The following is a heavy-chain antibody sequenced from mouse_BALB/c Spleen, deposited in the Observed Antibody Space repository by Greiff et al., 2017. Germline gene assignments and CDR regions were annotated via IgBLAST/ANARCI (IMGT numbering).Heavy chain of an antibody. CDR3: ARSGSDYAMDY. CDR2: IYPGDGDT. D-gene: IGHD3-1*01. V-gene: IGHV1-80*01. Sequence: VHLVESGAELVRPGSSVKISCKASGYAFSSYWMNWVKQRPGQGLEWIGQIYPGDGDTNYNGKFKGKATLTADKSSSTAYMQLSSLTSEDSAVYFCARSGSDYAMDYWGQGTSVTVSS. J-gene: IGHJ4*01. CDR1: GYAFSSYW.